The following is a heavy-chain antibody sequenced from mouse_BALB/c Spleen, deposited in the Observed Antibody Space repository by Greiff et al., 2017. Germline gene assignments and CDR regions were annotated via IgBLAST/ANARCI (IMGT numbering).Heavy chain of an antibody. CDR3: AREEYGNYVDAMDY. J-gene: IGHJ4*01. CDR2: INSNGGST. CDR1: GFTFSSYG. D-gene: IGHD2-10*02. V-gene: IGHV5-6-3*01. Sequence: EVKVVESGGGLVQPGGSLKLSCAASGFTFSSYGMSWVRQTPDKRLELVATINSNGGSTYYPDSVKGRFTISRDNAKNTLYLQMSSLKSEDTAMYYCAREEYGNYVDAMDYWGQGTSVTVSS.